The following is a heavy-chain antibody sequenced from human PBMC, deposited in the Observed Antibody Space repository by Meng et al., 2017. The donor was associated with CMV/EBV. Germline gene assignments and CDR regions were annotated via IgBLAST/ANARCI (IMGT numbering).Heavy chain of an antibody. J-gene: IGHJ3*02. CDR2: IKQDGSEK. D-gene: IGHD2-2*01. V-gene: IGHV3-7*03. CDR3: ASSGPSSMRDIVVVPAAKRGAFDI. Sequence: GESLKISCAASGFTFSSYWMSWVRQAPGKGLEWVANIKQDGSEKYYVDSVKGRFTISRDNAKNSLYLQMNSLRAEDTAVYYCASSGPSSMRDIVVVPAAKRGAFDIWGQGTMVTVSS. CDR1: GFTFSSYW.